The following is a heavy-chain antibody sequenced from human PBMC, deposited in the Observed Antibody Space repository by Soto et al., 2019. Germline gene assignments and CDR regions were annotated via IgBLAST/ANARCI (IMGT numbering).Heavy chain of an antibody. J-gene: IGHJ4*02. D-gene: IGHD2-21*01. CDR1: GGSISSYY. CDR2: IYYSGST. Sequence: PSXTLSLTCTASGGSISSYYWSWIRQPPVKGLEWIGYIYYSGSTNYNPSLKSRVTISVDTSKNPFSLKLSSVTAADTAVYYCARDRDCGGDRYGYFDYWGQGTLVTVSS. V-gene: IGHV4-59*01. CDR3: ARDRDCGGDRYGYFDY.